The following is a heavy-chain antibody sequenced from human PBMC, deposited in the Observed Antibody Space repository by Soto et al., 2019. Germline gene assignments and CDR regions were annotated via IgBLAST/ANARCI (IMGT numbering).Heavy chain of an antibody. CDR2: ISWNSGSI. V-gene: IGHV3-9*01. CDR1: GFTFDDYA. CDR3: AKDIHPSGRAGYMDV. J-gene: IGHJ6*03. D-gene: IGHD1-26*01. Sequence: GGSLRLSCAASGFTFDDYAMHWVRQAPGKGLEWVSGISWNSGSIGYADSVKGRFTISRDNAKNSLYLQMNSLRAEDTALYYCAKDIHPSGRAGYMDVWGKGTTVTVSS.